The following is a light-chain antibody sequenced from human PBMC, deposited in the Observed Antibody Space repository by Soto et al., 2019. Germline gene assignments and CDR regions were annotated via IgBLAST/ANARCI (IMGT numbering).Light chain of an antibody. V-gene: IGKV3-15*01. CDR1: QSVGSD. Sequence: EIVMTQSPATLSVSPGERATLSCRASQSVGSDLAWYQQKPGQTPRLLIYDTSTRATGVPSRFSGSRSGPDFTLTISSLQPEDFATYYCQQSYSSPPTFGQGTKVDIK. J-gene: IGKJ1*01. CDR2: DTS. CDR3: QQSYSSPPT.